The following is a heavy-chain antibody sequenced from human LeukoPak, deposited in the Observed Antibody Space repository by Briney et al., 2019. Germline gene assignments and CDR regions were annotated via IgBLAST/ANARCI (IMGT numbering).Heavy chain of an antibody. Sequence: GASVKVSCKASGYTFTCYYMHWVRHAPGQGIEWMGWINPNSGGTNYAQKFQGRVTMTRDTSISTAYMELSRLRSDDTAVYYCARDFTTYYYDSSGYPLGLWGQGTLVTVSS. J-gene: IGHJ4*02. CDR3: ARDFTTYYYDSSGYPLGL. D-gene: IGHD3-22*01. CDR2: INPNSGGT. V-gene: IGHV1-2*02. CDR1: GYTFTCYY.